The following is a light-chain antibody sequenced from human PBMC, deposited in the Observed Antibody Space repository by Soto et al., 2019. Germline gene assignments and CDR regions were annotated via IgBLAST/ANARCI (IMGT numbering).Light chain of an antibody. CDR2: LNSDGSH. Sequence: QSVLTQSPSASASLGASVKLTCTLSSGHSSYAIAWHQQQPEKGPRYLMKLNSDGSHSKGDGIPDRFSGSSSGAERYLTISSLQSEDEADYYCQTCGTGIHVFGGGTQLTVL. CDR3: QTCGTGIHV. CDR1: SGHSSYA. J-gene: IGLJ7*01. V-gene: IGLV4-69*01.